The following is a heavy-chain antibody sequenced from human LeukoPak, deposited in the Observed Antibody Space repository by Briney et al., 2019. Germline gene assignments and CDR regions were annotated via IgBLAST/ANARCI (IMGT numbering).Heavy chain of an antibody. Sequence: GESLKISCKGSGYSFTSYWISWVRQMPGKGLEWRGRIDPSDSYTNYSTSFLGHVTISADKSISTTYLLWSSLKASDTAMYYFARHGCSSTSCYLGRFDPWGQGTLVTVSS. V-gene: IGHV5-10-1*01. CDR1: GYSFTSYW. CDR2: IDPSDSYT. CDR3: ARHGCSSTSCYLGRFDP. D-gene: IGHD2-2*01. J-gene: IGHJ5*02.